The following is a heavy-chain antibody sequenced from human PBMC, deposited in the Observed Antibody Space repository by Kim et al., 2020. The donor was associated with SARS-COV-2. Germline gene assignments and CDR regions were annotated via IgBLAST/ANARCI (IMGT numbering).Heavy chain of an antibody. CDR3: ARDSRGREGYGSSWYFDY. D-gene: IGHD6-13*01. V-gene: IGHV4-59*01. Sequence: KSRDTISVDTSKNQFSLKLSSVTAADTAVYYCARDSRGREGYGSSWYFDYWGQGTLVTVSS. J-gene: IGHJ4*02.